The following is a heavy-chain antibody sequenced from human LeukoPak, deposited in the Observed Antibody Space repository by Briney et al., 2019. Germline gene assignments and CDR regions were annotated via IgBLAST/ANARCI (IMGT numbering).Heavy chain of an antibody. Sequence: GSLRLSCAASGFTFSSYSMNWVRQAPGAGLEWVSSISSSSYIYYADSVKGRFTISRDNAKNSLYLQMNSLGAEDTDVYYCAGGGDGDYDGYYYYGMDVWGKGTTVTVSS. J-gene: IGHJ6*04. D-gene: IGHD4-17*01. CDR2: ISSSSYI. CDR1: GFTFSSYS. CDR3: AGGGDGDYDGYYYYGMDV. V-gene: IGHV3-21*01.